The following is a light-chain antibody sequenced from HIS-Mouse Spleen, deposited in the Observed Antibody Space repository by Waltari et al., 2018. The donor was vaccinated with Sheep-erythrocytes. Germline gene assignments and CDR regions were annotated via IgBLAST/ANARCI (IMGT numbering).Light chain of an antibody. CDR1: QGISSY. J-gene: IGKJ5*01. CDR3: QQYYSYGT. CDR2: AAS. V-gene: IGKV1-8*01. Sequence: AIRMTQSPSSFSASTGDRVPITCRASQGISSYLAWYQQKPGKAPKLLIYAASTLQSGVPSRFSGSGSGTDFTLTISCLQSEDFATYYCQQYYSYGTFGQGTRLEIK.